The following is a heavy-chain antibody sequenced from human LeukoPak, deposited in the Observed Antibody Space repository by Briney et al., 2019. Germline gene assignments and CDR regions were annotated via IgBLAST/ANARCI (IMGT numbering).Heavy chain of an antibody. CDR3: AKGTLGYCSSTNCYYFDY. V-gene: IGHV3-23*01. CDR2: ISGSGAST. Sequence: GGSLRLSCAASGFTFSSYAMSWVRQAPGKGLEWVSVISGSGASTYYTDSVKGRFTISRDNSKNTLYLQMNSLRAEDTAAYYCAKGTLGYCSSTNCYYFDYWGQGALVTVSS. J-gene: IGHJ4*02. D-gene: IGHD2-2*01. CDR1: GFTFSSYA.